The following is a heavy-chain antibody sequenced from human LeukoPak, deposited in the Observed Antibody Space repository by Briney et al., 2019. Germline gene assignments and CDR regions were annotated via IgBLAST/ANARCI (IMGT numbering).Heavy chain of an antibody. CDR3: ARFPFGGVPFDY. D-gene: IGHD3-10*01. CDR1: GYTFTSYD. J-gene: IGHJ4*02. V-gene: IGHV1-8*01. CDR2: MNPNSGNA. Sequence: ASVKVSCKASGYTFTSYDINWVRQATGQGLEWMGWMNPNSGNAGYAQKFQGRVTMTRNTSISTAYMELSSLRSEDTAVYYCARFPFGGVPFDYWGQGTLVTVSS.